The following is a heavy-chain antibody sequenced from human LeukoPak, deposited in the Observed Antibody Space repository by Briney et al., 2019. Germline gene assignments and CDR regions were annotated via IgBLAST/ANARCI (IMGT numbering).Heavy chain of an antibody. J-gene: IGHJ2*01. CDR2: IYYSGST. V-gene: IGHV4-59*08. CDR3: ARHPYCGGDCYSADWYFDL. D-gene: IGHD2-21*02. CDR1: GGSISSYY. Sequence: SETLSLTCTVSGGSISSYYWSWIRQPPGKGLEWIGYIYYSGSTNYNPSLKSRVTISVDTSKNQFSLKLSSVTAADTAVYYCARHPYCGGDCYSADWYFDLWGRGTLVTVSS.